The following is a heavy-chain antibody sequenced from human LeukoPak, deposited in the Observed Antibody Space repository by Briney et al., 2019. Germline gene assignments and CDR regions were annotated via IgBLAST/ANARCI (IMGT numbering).Heavy chain of an antibody. CDR1: GFPFSSYT. V-gene: IGHV3-21*01. CDR3: ARGEGYYASGSYYIDY. Sequence: GGSLRLSCAASGFPFSSYTMSRVRQAPGKGLEWVSSITTSSTYIYYADSVRGRFTISRDNAKNSLYLRMSSLRVEDTAVYYCARGEGYYASGSYYIDYWGQGTLVTVSS. J-gene: IGHJ4*02. D-gene: IGHD3-10*01. CDR2: ITTSSTYI.